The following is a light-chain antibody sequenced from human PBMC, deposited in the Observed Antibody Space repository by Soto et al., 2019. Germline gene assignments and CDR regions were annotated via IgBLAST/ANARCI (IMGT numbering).Light chain of an antibody. Sequence: DIQMTQSPPSLSASVGDRVTITCRASQTINTYLNWYQQKPGKSPKLLIYGASSLQSGVPSRFSGSGSGTYFSLTISSLQHEDFATYYCQQSYSTLTFGGGTKVEIK. CDR2: GAS. V-gene: IGKV1-39*01. CDR1: QTINTY. J-gene: IGKJ4*01. CDR3: QQSYSTLT.